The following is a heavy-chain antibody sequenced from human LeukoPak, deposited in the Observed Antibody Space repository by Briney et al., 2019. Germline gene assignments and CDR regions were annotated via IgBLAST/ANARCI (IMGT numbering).Heavy chain of an antibody. J-gene: IGHJ4*02. Sequence: SETLSLTCAVPGGSYSRYNWSWIRQPPGKGLQWIGYIYYSGSTNYNPSLKSRVTISVDTSKNQFSLKLSSVTAADTAVYYCARDSGRQPYFDYWGQGTLVTVSS. CDR2: IYYSGST. CDR1: GGSYSRYN. CDR3: ARDSGRQPYFDY. V-gene: IGHV4-59*01. D-gene: IGHD3-10*01.